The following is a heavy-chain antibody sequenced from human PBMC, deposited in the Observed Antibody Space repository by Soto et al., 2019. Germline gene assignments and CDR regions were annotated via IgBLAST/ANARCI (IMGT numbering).Heavy chain of an antibody. CDR2: SSGYNGQT. Sequence: QVQLVQSGPEVKKPGASVKVSCKASAYTFTTYGISWVRQAPGQGLEWMGWSSGYNGQTNYPQKFQGRVTLTTDTSTSTAYMELRGLRSDDTAMYYCASDNRKALWVEGLNAMDVWGQGTTVTVSS. CDR3: ASDNRKALWVEGLNAMDV. D-gene: IGHD3-10*01. V-gene: IGHV1-18*04. J-gene: IGHJ6*02. CDR1: AYTFTTYG.